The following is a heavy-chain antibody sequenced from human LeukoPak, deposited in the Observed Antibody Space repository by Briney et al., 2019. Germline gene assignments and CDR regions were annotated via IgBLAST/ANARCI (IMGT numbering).Heavy chain of an antibody. Sequence: LVQSGAAVKKPGSSVKVSCKASGGTFSSYAISWVRQAPGQCLEWMGGIIPIFGTANYAQKFQGTVTITTDESTSTAYMELSSLRSEDTAVYYCARDPVRGWPSAEYFQHWGQGTLVTVSS. J-gene: IGHJ1*01. D-gene: IGHD6-19*01. V-gene: IGHV1-69*05. CDR2: IIPIFGTA. CDR1: GGTFSSYA. CDR3: ARDPVRGWPSAEYFQH.